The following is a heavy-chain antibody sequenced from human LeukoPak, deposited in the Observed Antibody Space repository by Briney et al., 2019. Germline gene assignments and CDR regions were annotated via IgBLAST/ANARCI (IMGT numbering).Heavy chain of an antibody. V-gene: IGHV3-30*04. J-gene: IGHJ4*02. CDR2: ISYDGSHK. CDR1: GFTFSSYS. Sequence: GGSLRLSCAASGFTFSSYSMHWVRHAPGKGLEWVAVISYDGSHKYYADSVKSRFTISRDNSKNTVYLQMTTLTTEDTAIFYCARGPNRLADNGGDNLDYWGQGTLVTVSS. D-gene: IGHD2-21*02. CDR3: ARGPNRLADNGGDNLDY.